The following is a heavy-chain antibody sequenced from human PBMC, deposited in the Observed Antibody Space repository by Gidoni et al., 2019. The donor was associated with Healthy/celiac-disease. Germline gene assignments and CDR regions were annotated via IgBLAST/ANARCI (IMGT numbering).Heavy chain of an antibody. CDR1: GGTFSSYA. Sequence: QVQLVQSGAEVKKPGSSVQVSCKASGGTFSSYAISWVRQAPGQGLEWMGGIIPIFGTANYAQKFQGRVTITADKSASTAYMELSSLRSEDTAVYYCARLSITIFGVVIGDDAFDIWGQGTMVTVSS. D-gene: IGHD3-3*01. CDR3: ARLSITIFGVVIGDDAFDI. CDR2: IIPIFGTA. J-gene: IGHJ3*02. V-gene: IGHV1-69*06.